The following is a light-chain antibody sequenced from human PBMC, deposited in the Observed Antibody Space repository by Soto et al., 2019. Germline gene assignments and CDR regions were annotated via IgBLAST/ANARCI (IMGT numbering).Light chain of an antibody. Sequence: QSVLTQPASVSGSPGQSITISCTGTSSDVGAYNFVSWYQQHPGKAPKLMIFEVSNRPSGVSNRFSGSKSGNTASLTISGLQAEDEADYYCSSYTTSSTWVFGGGTKQTVL. CDR3: SSYTTSSTWV. CDR1: SSDVGAYNF. J-gene: IGLJ3*02. V-gene: IGLV2-14*01. CDR2: EVS.